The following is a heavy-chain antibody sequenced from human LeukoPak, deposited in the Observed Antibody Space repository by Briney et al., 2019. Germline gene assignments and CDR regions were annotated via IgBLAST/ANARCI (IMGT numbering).Heavy chain of an antibody. CDR2: ISYDGSNK. Sequence: GGSLRLSCAASGFTFSSYAMHWVRQAPGKGLEWVAVISYDGSNKYYADSVKGRFTISRDNSKNTLYLQMNSPRAEDTAVFYCARDPYYYDTSGYYYDYWGQGTLVTVSS. CDR3: ARDPYYYDTSGYYYDY. CDR1: GFTFSSYA. J-gene: IGHJ4*02. V-gene: IGHV3-30-3*01. D-gene: IGHD3-22*01.